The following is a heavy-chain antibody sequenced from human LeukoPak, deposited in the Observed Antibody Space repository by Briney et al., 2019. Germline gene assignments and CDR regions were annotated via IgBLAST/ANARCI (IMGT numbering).Heavy chain of an antibody. Sequence: SQTLSLNCTVSGGSISSGGYYWSWIRQHPGKGLEWIGYIYYSGSTYYNPSLKSRVTISVDTSKNQFSLKLSSVTAADTAVYYCATLLLWFGELYFDYWGQGTLVTVSS. CDR3: ATLLLWFGELYFDY. CDR2: IYYSGST. D-gene: IGHD3-10*01. J-gene: IGHJ4*02. V-gene: IGHV4-31*03. CDR1: GGSISSGGYY.